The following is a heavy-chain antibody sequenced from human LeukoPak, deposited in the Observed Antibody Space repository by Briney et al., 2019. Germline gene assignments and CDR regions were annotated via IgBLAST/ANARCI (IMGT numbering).Heavy chain of an antibody. CDR3: PRNIVWSGYPFHH. Sequence: RASETLSLTCAVYGGSFSGYYWSWVRQPPGKGLEWIGEINHSGSTNYNPSLKSRVTISVDTSKNQFSLKLSSGTAGTRAVYNCPRNIVWSGYPFHHRGQRTLVTVSS. V-gene: IGHV4-34*01. J-gene: IGHJ1*01. CDR1: GGSFSGYY. D-gene: IGHD3-3*01. CDR2: INHSGST.